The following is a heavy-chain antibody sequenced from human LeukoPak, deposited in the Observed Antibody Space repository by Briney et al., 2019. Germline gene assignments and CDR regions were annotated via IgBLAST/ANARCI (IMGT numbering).Heavy chain of an antibody. CDR2: IYYSGST. J-gene: IGHJ5*02. D-gene: IGHD2-21*01. CDR3: ARHIVVVSTPADWFDP. Sequence: SDTLSLTCTVSGGSISSSSHYWGWIRQPPGRGLEWIGSIYYSGSTYYNPSLKSRVTISVDTSKNQFSLKLSSVSAADTAVYHCARHIVVVSTPADWFDPWGQGTLVTASS. CDR1: GGSISSSSHY. V-gene: IGHV4-39*01.